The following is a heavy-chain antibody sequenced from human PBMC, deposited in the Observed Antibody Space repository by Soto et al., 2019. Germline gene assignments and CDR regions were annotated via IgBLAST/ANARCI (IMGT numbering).Heavy chain of an antibody. V-gene: IGHV6-1*01. D-gene: IGHD3-3*01. CDR2: TYYRSKWYN. CDR3: ARPDYTQDVWYHTYDI. Sequence: SQTLSLTCAISGDSVSSNSAAWNWIRQSPSRGLEWLGRTYYRSKWYNDYAVSVKSRITINPDTSKNQFSLQLNSVTPEDTAMYYCARPDYTQDVWYHTYDIWGQGTMVTVSS. CDR1: GDSVSSNSAA. J-gene: IGHJ3*02.